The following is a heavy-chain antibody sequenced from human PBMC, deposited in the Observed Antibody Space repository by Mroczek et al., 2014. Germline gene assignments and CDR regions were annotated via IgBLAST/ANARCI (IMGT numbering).Heavy chain of an antibody. Sequence: QVQLQQWGPGLVKPSETLSLTCTVSGGSISSYYWSWIRQPAGKGLEWIGRIYTSGSTNYNPSLKSRVTMSVDTSKNQFSLKLSSVTAADTAVYYCARDWRKVVPAATLTTPNYYYYYYMDVWGKGTTVTVSS. J-gene: IGHJ6*03. CDR3: ARDWRKVVPAATLTTPNYYYYYYMDV. D-gene: IGHD2-2*01. CDR1: GGSISSYY. CDR2: IYTSGST. V-gene: IGHV4-4*07.